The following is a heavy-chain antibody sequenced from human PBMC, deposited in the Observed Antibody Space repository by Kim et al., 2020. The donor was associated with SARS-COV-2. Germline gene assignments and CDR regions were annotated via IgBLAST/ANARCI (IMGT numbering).Heavy chain of an antibody. D-gene: IGHD1-1*01. V-gene: IGHV4-39*01. J-gene: IGHJ5*02. CDR1: GGSIRTSSYY. CDR2: IYYSGIA. Sequence: SETLSLTCTVSGGSIRTSSYYWGWIRQPPGKGLEWIGSIYYSGIAYYNPSLKSRVIISIDTSKNQFTLNLPSVTAADTAVYYCARSNYKFDSWFDPWGQGTLVTVSS. CDR3: ARSNYKFDSWFDP.